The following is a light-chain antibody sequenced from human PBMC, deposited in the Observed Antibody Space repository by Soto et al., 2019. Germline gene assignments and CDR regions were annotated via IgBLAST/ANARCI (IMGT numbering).Light chain of an antibody. CDR3: LQDYNYPRT. CDR2: TSS. Sequence: IEMTQSPASLSASVGDRVTITCRASQTIATYLNWFQHKSGRAPKLLIYTSSSLQSGVPSRFSGSGSGTDFTLTISSLQPEDFATYYCLQDYNYPRTFGQGTKVEIK. CDR1: QTIATY. J-gene: IGKJ1*01. V-gene: IGKV1-6*01.